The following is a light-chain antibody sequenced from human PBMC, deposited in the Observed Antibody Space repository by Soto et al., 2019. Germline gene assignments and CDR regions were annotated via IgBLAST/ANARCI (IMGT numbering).Light chain of an antibody. J-gene: IGKJ5*01. CDR2: VAS. V-gene: IGKV3-11*01. CDR1: QSLNRH. Sequence: EIVLTQSPATLSLSTGERATISCRAIQSLNRHLAWYRQKPGQAPGLLIYVASNRTTGIPARFSGSGSGTDFALTLTILHPQAVAVDSCHQRGNYHPPISFGQGTRLEI. CDR3: HQRGNYHPPIS.